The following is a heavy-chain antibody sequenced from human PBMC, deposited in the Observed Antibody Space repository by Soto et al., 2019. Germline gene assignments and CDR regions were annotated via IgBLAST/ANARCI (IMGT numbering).Heavy chain of an antibody. V-gene: IGHV3-66*01. CDR3: AISLNIPDDAFDI. CDR2: IYSGGST. D-gene: IGHD3-9*01. CDR1: GFTVSSNY. J-gene: IGHJ3*02. Sequence: GGSLRLSCAASGFTVSSNYMSWVRQAPGKGLEWVSVIYSGGSTYYADHVKGRFTISRDNSKNTLYLQMNSLRAEDTAVYYCAISLNIPDDAFDIWGQGTMVTVSS.